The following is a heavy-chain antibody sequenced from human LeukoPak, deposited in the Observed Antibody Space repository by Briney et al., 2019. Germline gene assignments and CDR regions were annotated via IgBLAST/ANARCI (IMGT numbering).Heavy chain of an antibody. V-gene: IGHV1-18*01. CDR3: ARAATYYYCYGMDV. CDR1: GYTFTSYG. D-gene: IGHD2-15*01. Sequence: ASVKVSCEASGYTFTSYGISWVRQAPGQGLEWMGWISAYNGNTNYAQKLQGRVTMTTDTSTSTAYMELRSLRSDDTAVYYCARAATYYYCYGMDVWGQGTTVTVSS. CDR2: ISAYNGNT. J-gene: IGHJ6*02.